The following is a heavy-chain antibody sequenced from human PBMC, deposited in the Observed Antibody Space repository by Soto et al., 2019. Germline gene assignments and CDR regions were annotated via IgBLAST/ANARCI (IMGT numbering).Heavy chain of an antibody. D-gene: IGHD2-2*01. Sequence: QVQLQESGPGLVKPSETLSLTCTVSGGSISSYYWSWIRQPPGKRLEWIGYIYYSGSANYNPSLNSRVTMSVDTSKNQFSLKLSSVTAADTAVYYCARETVPAISGRGNYFDYWGQGTLVTVSS. CDR1: GGSISSYY. J-gene: IGHJ4*02. V-gene: IGHV4-59*01. CDR2: IYYSGSA. CDR3: ARETVPAISGRGNYFDY.